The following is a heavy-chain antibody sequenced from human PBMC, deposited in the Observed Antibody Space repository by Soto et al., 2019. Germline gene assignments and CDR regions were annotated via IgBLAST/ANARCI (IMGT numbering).Heavy chain of an antibody. Sequence: LRLSCAASGFTFSSYAMHWVRQAPGKGLEWVAVISYDGSNKYYADSVKGRFTISRDNSKNTLYLQMNSLRAEDTAVYYCARDHQDILTGYYDYWGQGTLVTAPQ. D-gene: IGHD3-9*01. CDR2: ISYDGSNK. CDR3: ARDHQDILTGYYDY. V-gene: IGHV3-30-3*01. CDR1: GFTFSSYA. J-gene: IGHJ4*02.